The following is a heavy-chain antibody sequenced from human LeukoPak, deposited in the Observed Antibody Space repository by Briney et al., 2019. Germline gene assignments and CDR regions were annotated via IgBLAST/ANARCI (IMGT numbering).Heavy chain of an antibody. CDR3: ARDLDDYNGLPPFFQH. D-gene: IGHD5-24*01. V-gene: IGHV3-23*01. CDR2: ISGSGGST. Sequence: GGSLRLSCAASGFTFSSNAMSWVRQAPGKGLEWVSAISGSGGSTYYADSVKGRFTISRDNSKDTLYLQMNSLRAEDTAVYYCARDLDDYNGLPPFFQHWGQGTLVTVSS. J-gene: IGHJ1*01. CDR1: GFTFSSNA.